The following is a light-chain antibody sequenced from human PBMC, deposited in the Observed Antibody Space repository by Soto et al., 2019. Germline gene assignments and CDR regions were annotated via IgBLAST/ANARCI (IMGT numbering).Light chain of an antibody. V-gene: IGKV3-20*01. CDR3: QQCARSPLT. J-gene: IGKJ1*01. CDR1: RSVTNNY. CDR2: DAS. Sequence: EIVLTQSPGTLSLSPGESATLSCRASRSVTNNYLAWYQQKPGQAPRLLIADASRRATGIPDRFSGSGSGTEFTLTISRLEPEDFAVYYCQQCARSPLTFGQGTKVEMK.